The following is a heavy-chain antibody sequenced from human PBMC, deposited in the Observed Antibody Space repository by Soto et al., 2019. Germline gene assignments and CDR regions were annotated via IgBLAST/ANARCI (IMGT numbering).Heavy chain of an antibody. Sequence: GGSLRLSCSASGFTFGSYAMGCVRQAAGKGLEYVSAISYKGDTTYYANSVKGRFTISRDNSKNTLYLQMGSLRAEDMAVYYCARVSGLGQAAFDIWGQGTMVTVSS. CDR2: ISYKGDTT. CDR1: GFTFGSYA. D-gene: IGHD1-1*01. V-gene: IGHV3-64*01. J-gene: IGHJ3*02. CDR3: ARVSGLGQAAFDI.